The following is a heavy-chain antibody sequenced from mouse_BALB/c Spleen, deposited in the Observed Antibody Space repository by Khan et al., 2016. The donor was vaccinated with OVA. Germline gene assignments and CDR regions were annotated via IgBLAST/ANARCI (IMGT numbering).Heavy chain of an antibody. Sequence: EVQLQESGPGLVKPSQSLSLTCTVTGYSITSDYAWDWIRQFPGNKLEWMGYISYGGSTSYNPSLKSRISITRDTSKNQFFLQLNSVTTEDTATYYCARKNYYGHAMDYWGQGTSVTVSS. D-gene: IGHD1-2*01. CDR3: ARKNYYGHAMDY. CDR1: GYSITSDYA. CDR2: ISYGGST. J-gene: IGHJ4*01. V-gene: IGHV3-2*02.